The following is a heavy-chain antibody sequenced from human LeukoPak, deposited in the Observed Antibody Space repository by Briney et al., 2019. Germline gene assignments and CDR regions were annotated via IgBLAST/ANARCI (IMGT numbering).Heavy chain of an antibody. CDR3: ARDYDFWSGRTLGY. J-gene: IGHJ4*02. CDR1: GFTFSSYG. Sequence: EPGRSLRLSCAASGFTFSSYGMHWVRQAPGKGLEWVSIIWYDGSNKYYADSVKGRFTISRDNAKNSLYLQMNSLRAEDTAVYYCARDYDFWSGRTLGYWGQGTLVTVSS. V-gene: IGHV3-33*01. CDR2: IWYDGSNK. D-gene: IGHD3-3*01.